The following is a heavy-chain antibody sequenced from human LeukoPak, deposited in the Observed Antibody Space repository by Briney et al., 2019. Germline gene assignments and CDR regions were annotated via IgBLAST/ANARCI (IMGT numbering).Heavy chain of an antibody. CDR2: MKPDGSEI. Sequence: PGGSLRLSCAASGFTFTTYWMSWVRQAPGKGLEWVANMKPDGSEIFYVDSVKGRFTISRDNAKNSLYLQMNSLRAEDTAVYYCARVHKVTTVVTQTFDYWGQGTLVTVSS. D-gene: IGHD4-23*01. CDR3: ARVHKVTTVVTQTFDY. V-gene: IGHV3-7*01. CDR1: GFTFTTYW. J-gene: IGHJ4*02.